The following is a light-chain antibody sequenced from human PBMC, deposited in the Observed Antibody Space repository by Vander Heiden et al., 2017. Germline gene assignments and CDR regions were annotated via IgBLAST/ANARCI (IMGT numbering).Light chain of an antibody. CDR3: KYQDRSGNWV. V-gene: IGLV3-19*01. CDR1: SLRVYY. CDR2: DKN. Sequence: SSELTQDPAVSVALGQTVRITCQGDSLRVYYASWYQQKPGQAPGLVMYDKNIRPSGIPDRVSASCSGNRASFNITGAQAEDDADEYCKYQDRSGNWVFGGGTKLTVL. J-gene: IGLJ3*02.